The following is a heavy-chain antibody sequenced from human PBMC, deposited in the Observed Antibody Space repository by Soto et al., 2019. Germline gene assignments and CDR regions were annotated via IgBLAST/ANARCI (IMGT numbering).Heavy chain of an antibody. D-gene: IGHD5-12*01. CDR2: ISAYNGNT. J-gene: IGHJ4*02. V-gene: IGHV1-18*01. CDR1: GYTFTSYG. Sequence: QVQLVQSGAEVKKPGASVKVSCKASGYTFTSYGISWVRQAPGQGLEWMGWISAYNGNTNYAQKLQGRVTMTTDTSTSTAYMELRSLRSDVTAVSYCARDLGANIVATILEVDYWGQGTLVTVSS. CDR3: ARDLGANIVATILEVDY.